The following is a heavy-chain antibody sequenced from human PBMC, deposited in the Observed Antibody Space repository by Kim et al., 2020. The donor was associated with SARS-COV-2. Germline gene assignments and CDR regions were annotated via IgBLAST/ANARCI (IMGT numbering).Heavy chain of an antibody. CDR1: GVSISSFY. V-gene: IGHV4-59*12. Sequence: SQTLSLTCVVSGVSISSFYWSWARLPPGKGLEWIGNIFYNGSTIYNPSLTRRLSMSVDMSKKQFSLRLSFVTAADTAVYYCARLDYNGNYWYFDLWGRGT. D-gene: IGHD4-4*01. CDR3: ARLDYNGNYWYFDL. J-gene: IGHJ2*01. CDR2: IFYNGST.